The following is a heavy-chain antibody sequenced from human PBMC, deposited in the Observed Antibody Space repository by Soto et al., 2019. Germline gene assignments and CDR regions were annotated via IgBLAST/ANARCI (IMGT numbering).Heavy chain of an antibody. Sequence: GGSLRLSCAASGFTFSDYYMSWIRQAPGKGLEWVSYISSSSSYTNYADSVKGRFTISRDNAKNSLYLQMNSLRAEDTAVYYCARDWAPLVGATTGAFEIWGQGTMVTVSS. J-gene: IGHJ3*02. CDR2: ISSSSSYT. CDR3: ARDWAPLVGATTGAFEI. D-gene: IGHD1-26*01. V-gene: IGHV3-11*06. CDR1: GFTFSDYY.